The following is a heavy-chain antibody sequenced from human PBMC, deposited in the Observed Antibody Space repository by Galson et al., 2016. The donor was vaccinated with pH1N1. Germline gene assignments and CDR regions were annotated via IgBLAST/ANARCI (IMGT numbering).Heavy chain of an antibody. V-gene: IGHV1-2*04. CDR3: ATSIPHITGTTGFFGLDV. CDR1: TYSFSGYY. J-gene: IGHJ6*02. Sequence: SVKVSCKASTYSFSGYYIHWVRQAPGQGLEWMGWISPDSGGTVYAQKFQDWVTMTWDTSISTTYMEVTRLTSDDTAVYFCATSIPHITGTTGFFGLDVWGQGTTVTVSS. D-gene: IGHD1-7*01. CDR2: ISPDSGGT.